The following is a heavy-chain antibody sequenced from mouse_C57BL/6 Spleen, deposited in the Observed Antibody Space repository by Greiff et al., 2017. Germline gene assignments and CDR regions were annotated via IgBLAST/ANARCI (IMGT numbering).Heavy chain of an antibody. Sequence: QVQLQQPGAELVKPGASVKVSCKASGYTFTSYWMHWVKQRPGQGLEWIGRIHPSDSDTNYNQKFKGKATLTVDKSSSTAYMQLSSLTSEDSAVYDCAIEDYYGSSRYAMDYWGQGTSVTVSS. V-gene: IGHV1-74*01. D-gene: IGHD1-1*01. CDR2: IHPSDSDT. CDR1: GYTFTSYW. CDR3: AIEDYYGSSRYAMDY. J-gene: IGHJ4*01.